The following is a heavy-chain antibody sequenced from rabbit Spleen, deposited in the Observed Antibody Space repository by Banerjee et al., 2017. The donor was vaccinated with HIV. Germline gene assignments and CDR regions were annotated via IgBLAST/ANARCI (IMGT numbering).Heavy chain of an antibody. Sequence: QEQLMESGGGLVQPGGSLKLSCKASGFDFSNYGVSWVRQAPGKGLEWIGYIYSAIGYTYYASWAKGRFTISKTSSTTVTLQMTSLAVADTATYFCARDTGSSFSTYGMDLWGPGTLVTVS. CDR3: ARDTGSSFSTYGMDL. V-gene: IGHV1S39*01. J-gene: IGHJ6*01. CDR2: IYSAIGYT. D-gene: IGHD8-1*01. CDR1: GFDFSNYG.